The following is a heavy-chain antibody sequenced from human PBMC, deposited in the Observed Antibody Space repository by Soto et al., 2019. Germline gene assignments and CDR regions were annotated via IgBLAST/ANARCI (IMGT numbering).Heavy chain of an antibody. J-gene: IGHJ6*02. CDR2: ISTSRSPT. D-gene: IGHD5-12*01. Sequence: PGGSLRLSCAASGFTFSGYSMNWVRQTPGKGLEWISYISTSRSPTYHADSVKGRFTISRDNAKNSLYLQMDSLRDEDTAVYYCARGVGSDGYNYHYYYGMDVWGQGTTVTVSS. CDR3: ARGVGSDGYNYHYYYGMDV. CDR1: GFTFSGYS. V-gene: IGHV3-48*02.